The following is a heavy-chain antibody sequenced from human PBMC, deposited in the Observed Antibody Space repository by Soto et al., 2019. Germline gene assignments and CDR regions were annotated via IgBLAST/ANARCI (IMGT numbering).Heavy chain of an antibody. CDR1: GVSFSIYA. D-gene: IGHD6-13*01. CDR2: IKQGGSEK. V-gene: IGHV3-7*01. Sequence: PGGSVRLTCAASGVSFSIYAMSWVRQAPGKGLEWVATIKQGGSEKHYVGSVKGRFIISRDNAKNSLFLQMSSLRAEETAVYYCARGCGIAKQHSDMEVWAKGTTDT. J-gene: IGHJ6*03. CDR3: ARGCGIAKQHSDMEV.